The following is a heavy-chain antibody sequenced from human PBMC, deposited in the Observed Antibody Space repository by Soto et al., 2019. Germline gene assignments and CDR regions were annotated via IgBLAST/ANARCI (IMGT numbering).Heavy chain of an antibody. V-gene: IGHV1-18*01. J-gene: IGHJ5*02. D-gene: IGHD3-3*01. Sequence: ASVKVSCKGSGYTFTSYGMSWVRQARGQGGEGMGGISAYNGKTNYAQKLHGRVTMTTDTSKSKAYMELRSLRSDDTAVYYYAIFKYYDFWSGYPYCFDLWGQGTLVTVSS. CDR3: AIFKYYDFWSGYPYCFDL. CDR2: ISAYNGKT. CDR1: GYTFTSYG.